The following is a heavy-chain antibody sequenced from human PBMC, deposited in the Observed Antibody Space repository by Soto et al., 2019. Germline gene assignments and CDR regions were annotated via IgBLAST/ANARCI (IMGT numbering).Heavy chain of an antibody. D-gene: IGHD2-21*01. CDR3: ANVVIGENYYYYYGMDV. CDR1: GFTFSSYA. CDR2: ISGSGGST. J-gene: IGHJ6*02. V-gene: IGHV3-23*01. Sequence: GGSLRLSCAASGFTFSSYAMSWVRQAPGKGLEWVSAISGSGGSTYYADSVKGRFTISRDNSKNTLYLQMNSLRAEDTAVYYCANVVIGENYYYYYGMDVWGQGTTVTVSS.